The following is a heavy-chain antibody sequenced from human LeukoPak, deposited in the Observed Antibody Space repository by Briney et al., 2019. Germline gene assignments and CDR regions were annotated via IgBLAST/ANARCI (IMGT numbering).Heavy chain of an antibody. CDR2: ISGSGGST. V-gene: IGHV3-23*01. D-gene: IGHD6-6*01. Sequence: GGSLRLSCAASGFTFSSYAMSWVRQAPGKGLEWVSAISGSGGSTYYADSVKGRFTISRDNSKNTLYLQMSSLRAEDTAVYYCARVEYSSSSTIYYFDYWGQGTLVTVSS. CDR1: GFTFSSYA. CDR3: ARVEYSSSSTIYYFDY. J-gene: IGHJ4*02.